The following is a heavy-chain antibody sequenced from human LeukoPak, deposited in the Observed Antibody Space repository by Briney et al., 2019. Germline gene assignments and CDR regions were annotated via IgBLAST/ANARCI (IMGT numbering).Heavy chain of an antibody. CDR2: IYTSGST. J-gene: IGHJ4*02. CDR1: GGSISSYY. Sequence: PSETLSLTCTVSGGSISSYYWSWIRQPPGKGLEWIGYIYTSGSTNYNPSLKSRVTISVDTSKNQFSLKLSSVPPADTAVYYCARRHPGTLGPTYDYWGQGTLVTVPS. D-gene: IGHD1-7*01. CDR3: ARRHPGTLGPTYDY. V-gene: IGHV4-4*09.